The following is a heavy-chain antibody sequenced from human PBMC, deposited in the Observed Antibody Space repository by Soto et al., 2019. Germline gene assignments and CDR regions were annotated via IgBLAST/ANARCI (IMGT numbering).Heavy chain of an antibody. CDR3: ASSDLFRKQWLETKDY. J-gene: IGHJ4*02. V-gene: IGHV1-69*02. Sequence: SVNVSCKASGGTFSSYTISWVRQAPGQGLEWMGRIIPILGIANYAQKFQGRVTITADKSTSTAYMELSSLRSEDTAVYYCASSDLFRKQWLETKDYWGQGTLVTVSS. CDR2: IIPILGIA. D-gene: IGHD6-19*01. CDR1: GGTFSSYT.